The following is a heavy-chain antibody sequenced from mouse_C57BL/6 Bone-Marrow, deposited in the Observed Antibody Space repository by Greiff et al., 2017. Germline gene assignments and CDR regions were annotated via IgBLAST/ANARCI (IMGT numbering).Heavy chain of an antibody. Sequence: QVHVKQPGAELVKPGASVKLSCKASGYTFTSYWMHWVKQRPGRGLEWIGRIDPNSGGTKYTEKFKSKATLTVDKPSSTAYMQLSSLTSEDSAVYYCTRWGIYSSYVRDAMDYWGQGTSVTVSS. J-gene: IGHJ4*01. D-gene: IGHD1-1*01. CDR1: GYTFTSYW. CDR2: IDPNSGGT. V-gene: IGHV1-72*01. CDR3: TRWGIYSSYVRDAMDY.